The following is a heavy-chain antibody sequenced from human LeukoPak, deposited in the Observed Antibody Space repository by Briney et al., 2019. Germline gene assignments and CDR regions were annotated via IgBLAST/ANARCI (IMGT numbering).Heavy chain of an antibody. D-gene: IGHD6-19*01. CDR2: INPNSGGT. Sequence: GASVKVSCKASGYTFTGYYMRWVRQAPGQGLEWMGWINPNSGGTNYAQKFQGRVTMTRDTSISTAYMELSRLRSDDTAVYYGARWQWLVLKNAGPRSGWFDPWGQGTLVTVSS. CDR3: ARWQWLVLKNAGPRSGWFDP. J-gene: IGHJ5*02. V-gene: IGHV1-2*02. CDR1: GYTFTGYY.